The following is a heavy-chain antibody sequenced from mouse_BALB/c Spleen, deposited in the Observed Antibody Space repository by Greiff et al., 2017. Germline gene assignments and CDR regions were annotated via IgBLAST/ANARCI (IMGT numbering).Heavy chain of an antibody. D-gene: IGHD1-2*01. CDR2: INPSNGGT. J-gene: IGHJ3*01. V-gene: IGHV1S81*02. CDR1: GYTFTSYY. Sequence: QVHVKQSGAELVKPGASVKLSCKASGYTFTSYYMYWVKQRPGQGLEWIGEINPSNGGTNFNEKFKSKATLTVDKSSSTAYMQLSSLTSEDSAVYYCTRLTTATAYWGQGTLVTVSA. CDR3: TRLTTATAY.